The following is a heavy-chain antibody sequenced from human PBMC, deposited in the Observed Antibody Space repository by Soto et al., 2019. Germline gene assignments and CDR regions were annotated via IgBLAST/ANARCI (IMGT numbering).Heavy chain of an antibody. D-gene: IGHD2-2*02. CDR3: VREGGCSSSRCYNGLDI. J-gene: IGHJ3*02. CDR1: GFIFSSYE. V-gene: IGHV3-48*03. Sequence: EVQLVESGGGLVQPGGSLRLSCAASGFIFSSYEMNWVRQAPGKGLECVSYISSGGSTIYYADSVKGRFTISRDNAKNSLYLQMNSLRAEDTAVYYCVREGGCSSSRCYNGLDIWGQGTMVTVSS. CDR2: ISSGGSTI.